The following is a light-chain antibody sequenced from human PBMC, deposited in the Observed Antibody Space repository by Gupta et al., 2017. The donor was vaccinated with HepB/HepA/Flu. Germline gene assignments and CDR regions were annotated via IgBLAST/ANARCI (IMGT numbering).Light chain of an antibody. CDR2: YAS. CDR3: QQTSSLPWT. Sequence: EIVLTQSPDFQSVTPEEKVTITCRATQSIGTSLHWYQHKPDQSPKLLIKYASQSFSGVPSRFSGSGSGTDFTLTINSLEAGDAATYFCQQTSSLPWTLGQGTKVEIK. V-gene: IGKV6-21*01. J-gene: IGKJ1*01. CDR1: QSIGTS.